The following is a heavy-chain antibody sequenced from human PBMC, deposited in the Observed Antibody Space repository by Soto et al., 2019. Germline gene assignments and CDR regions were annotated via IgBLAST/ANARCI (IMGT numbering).Heavy chain of an antibody. CDR2: INAGNGNT. CDR1: GYTFTSYA. CDR3: AGTGGSYYYFDY. J-gene: IGHJ4*02. Sequence: QVQLVQSGAEVKKPGASVKVSCKASGYTFTSYAMHWVRQAPGQRLEWMGWINAGNGNTKYSQKFQGRVTMTRDTSASTAYMELSSLRSEDTAVYYCAGTGGSYYYFDYWGQGTLVTVST. D-gene: IGHD1-26*01. V-gene: IGHV1-3*01.